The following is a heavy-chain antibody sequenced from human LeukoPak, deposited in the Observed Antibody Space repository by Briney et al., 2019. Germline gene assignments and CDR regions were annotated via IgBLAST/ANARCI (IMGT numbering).Heavy chain of an antibody. D-gene: IGHD3-10*01. CDR1: GYTFTSYG. V-gene: IGHV1-18*01. Sequence: ASVKVSCKASGYTFTSYGISWVRQAPGQGLEWMGWISAYNGNTNYAQKLQGRVTMTTDTSTSTAYMELRSLRSDDTAVYYCARAPSITMVRGSKSYYFDYWGQGTLVTVSS. CDR2: ISAYNGNT. CDR3: ARAPSITMVRGSKSYYFDY. J-gene: IGHJ4*02.